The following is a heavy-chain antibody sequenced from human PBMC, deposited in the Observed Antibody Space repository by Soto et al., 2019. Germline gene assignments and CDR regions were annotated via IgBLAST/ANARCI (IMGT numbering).Heavy chain of an antibody. Sequence: GGSLRLSCTTSGFTFSSYSMNWVRQAPGKGLEWVSYISSSSSTIYYADSVKGRFTISRDNAKNSLYLQMNSLRDEDTAVYYCARDFNWNRADAFDIWGQGTMVTVSS. CDR1: GFTFSSYS. CDR2: ISSSSSTI. CDR3: ARDFNWNRADAFDI. D-gene: IGHD1-20*01. J-gene: IGHJ3*02. V-gene: IGHV3-48*02.